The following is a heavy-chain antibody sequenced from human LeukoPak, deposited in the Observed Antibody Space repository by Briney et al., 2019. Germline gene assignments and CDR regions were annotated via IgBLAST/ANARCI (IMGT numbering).Heavy chain of an antibody. CDR2: INHSGST. D-gene: IGHD2-8*01. V-gene: IGHV4-34*01. CDR3: ARSVRYCTNGVCPEREYFQH. Sequence: PSETLSLTCAVYGGSFSGYYWSWIRQPPGKGLEWIGEINHSGSTNYNPSLKSRVTISVDTSKNQFSLKLSSVTAADTAVYYCARSVRYCTNGVCPEREYFQHWGQGTLVTVSS. J-gene: IGHJ1*01. CDR1: GGSFSGYY.